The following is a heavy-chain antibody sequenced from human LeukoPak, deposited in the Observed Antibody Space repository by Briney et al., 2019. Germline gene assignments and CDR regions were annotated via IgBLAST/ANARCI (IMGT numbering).Heavy chain of an antibody. CDR3: ARDMYGSGNFLPESP. CDR1: GVSVSSGSYY. J-gene: IGHJ5*02. Sequence: SETLSLTCTVSGVSVSSGSYYWTWIRQPPGKGLEWIGYSYYSGSTKYNPSRKRRVTISVDTSKNQFSLKLSSVTAADTAVYYCARDMYGSGNFLPESPWGQGTLVPVSS. V-gene: IGHV4-61*01. CDR2: SYYSGST. D-gene: IGHD3-10*01.